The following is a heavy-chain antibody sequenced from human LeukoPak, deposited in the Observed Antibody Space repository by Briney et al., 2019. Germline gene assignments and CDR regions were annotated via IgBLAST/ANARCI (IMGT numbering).Heavy chain of an antibody. CDR1: GHTFNSYG. J-gene: IGHJ4*02. Sequence: ASVKVSCKASGHTFNSYGISWVRQAPGQGLEWMGWINPNSGGTNYAQKFQGRVTMTRDTSISTAYMELSRLRSDDTAVYYCARVEGSGSYPFDYWGQGTLVTVSS. D-gene: IGHD3-10*01. CDR3: ARVEGSGSYPFDY. V-gene: IGHV1-2*02. CDR2: INPNSGGT.